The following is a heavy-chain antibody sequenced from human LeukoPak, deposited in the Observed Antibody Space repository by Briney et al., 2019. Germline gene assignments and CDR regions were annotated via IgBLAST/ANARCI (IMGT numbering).Heavy chain of an antibody. Sequence: SGGSLRLSCAASGFPLSSYAMSWVRQGPGKGLEWVAATSRSDHGTYHADSVRGRFTISRDNSKNTLYLQMNRLRVEDAAVYYCARAPVTSCRGAFCYPFDYWGQGTLVTVSS. CDR1: GFPLSSYA. CDR3: ARAPVTSCRGAFCYPFDY. D-gene: IGHD2-15*01. V-gene: IGHV3-23*01. CDR2: TSRSDHGT. J-gene: IGHJ4*02.